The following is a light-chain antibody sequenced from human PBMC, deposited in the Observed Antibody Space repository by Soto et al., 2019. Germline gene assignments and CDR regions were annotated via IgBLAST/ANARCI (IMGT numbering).Light chain of an antibody. V-gene: IGKV3-20*01. CDR2: DAS. CDR1: QSVSSNY. Sequence: EIVLTQSPDTLSLSPGERATLSCRASQSVSSNYLALYQQKPGQAPRLLIYDASTRATAFPDRFSGSGSGTDFTLTISRLEPDDFAVYYCHQYGSSPRTFGRGTKLEIK. J-gene: IGKJ2*02. CDR3: HQYGSSPRT.